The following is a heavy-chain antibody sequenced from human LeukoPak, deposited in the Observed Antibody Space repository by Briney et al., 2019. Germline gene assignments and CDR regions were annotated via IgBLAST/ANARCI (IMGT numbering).Heavy chain of an antibody. CDR2: ISAYNGNT. V-gene: IGHV1-18*01. J-gene: IGHJ4*02. CDR1: GYTFSIAG. CDR3: ARVRGYYDSSGPRDY. D-gene: IGHD3-22*01. Sequence: ASVKDSCKASGYTFSIAGISWVRQAPGQGLEWMGWISAYNGNTNYAQKLQGRVTMTTDTSTSTAYMELRSLRSDDTAVYYCARVRGYYDSSGPRDYWGQGTLVTVSS.